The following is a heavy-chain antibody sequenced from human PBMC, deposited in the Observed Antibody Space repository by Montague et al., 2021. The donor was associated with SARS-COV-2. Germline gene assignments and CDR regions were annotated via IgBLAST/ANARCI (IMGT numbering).Heavy chain of an antibody. Sequence: SETLSLTCTVSGGFISSYYWSWIRQPPGKGLEWIGYIYYSGSTNXXPSLKSRVTTSVDTSKNQFSLKLSSVTAADTAVYYCARLGLQLLGGHYFDYWGQGTLVTVSS. V-gene: IGHV4-59*08. D-gene: IGHD5-24*01. CDR1: GGFISSYY. CDR3: ARLGLQLLGGHYFDY. CDR2: IYYSGST. J-gene: IGHJ4*02.